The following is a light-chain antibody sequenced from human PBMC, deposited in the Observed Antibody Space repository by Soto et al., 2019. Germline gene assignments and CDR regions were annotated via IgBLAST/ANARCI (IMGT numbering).Light chain of an antibody. CDR2: LEGSGSY. CDR1: SGHSSYI. CDR3: ETWDSNTRV. V-gene: IGLV4-60*02. Sequence: QLVLTQSSSASASLGSSVKLTCTLSSGHSSYIIAWHQQQPGKAPRYLMKLEGSGSYNKGSGVRDRFSGSSSGADRYLTISNLQFDDEADYYCETWDSNTRVFGGGTKLTVL. J-gene: IGLJ3*02.